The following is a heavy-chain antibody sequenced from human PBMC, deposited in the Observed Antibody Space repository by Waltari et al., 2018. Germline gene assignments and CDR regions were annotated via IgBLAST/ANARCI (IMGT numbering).Heavy chain of an antibody. D-gene: IGHD5-18*01. V-gene: IGHV3-7*01. J-gene: IGHJ4*02. CDR2: INHDGSGK. CDR1: GLRVGSYW. CDR3: ATSLDAAGND. Sequence: EVQMVECGGGLVQPGWSRRCSGVTSGLRVGSYWWSCVRQAPGKGLEWLANINHDGSGKFFLGSVKGRFTISRDNAKKSVYLQMNSLTGEDTAVYYCATSLDAAGNDWGQGTLVTVSS.